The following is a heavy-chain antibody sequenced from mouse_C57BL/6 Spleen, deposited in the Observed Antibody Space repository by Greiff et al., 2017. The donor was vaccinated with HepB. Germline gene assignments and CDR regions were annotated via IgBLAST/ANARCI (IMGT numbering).Heavy chain of an antibody. CDR2: IDPSDSYT. D-gene: IGHD2-2*01. V-gene: IGHV1-69*01. CDR1: GYTFTSYW. CDR3: ARWFSYAMDY. Sequence: VQLQQSGAELVMPGASVKLSCKASGYTFTSYWMHWVKQRPGQGLEWIGEIDPSDSYTNYNQKFKGKSTLTVDKSSSTAYMQLSSLTSEDSAVYYLARWFSYAMDYWGQGTSVTVSS. J-gene: IGHJ4*01.